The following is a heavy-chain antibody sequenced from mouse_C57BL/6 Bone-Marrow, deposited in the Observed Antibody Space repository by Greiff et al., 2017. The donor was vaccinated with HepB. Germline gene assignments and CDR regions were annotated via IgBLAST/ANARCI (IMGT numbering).Heavy chain of an antibody. Sequence: QVHVKQPGAELVKPGASVKLSCKASGYTFTSYWMHWVKQRPGRGLEWIGRIDPNSGGTKYNEKFKSKATLTVDKPSSTAYMQLSSLTSEDSAVYYCARESYYGSSLWYFDVWGTGTTVTVSS. CDR3: ARESYYGSSLWYFDV. J-gene: IGHJ1*03. D-gene: IGHD1-1*01. V-gene: IGHV1-72*01. CDR2: IDPNSGGT. CDR1: GYTFTSYW.